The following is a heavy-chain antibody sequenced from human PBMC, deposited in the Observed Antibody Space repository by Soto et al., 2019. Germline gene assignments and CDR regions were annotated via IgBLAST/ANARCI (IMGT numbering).Heavy chain of an antibody. Sequence: SVKVSCKASGGTFSSYAISWVRQAPGQGLEWMGGIIPIFGTANYAQKFQGRVTITADESTSTAYMELSSLRSEDTAVYYCARVKGGSSSPTYYYYYGMDVWGQGTTVTVSS. CDR1: GGTFSSYA. D-gene: IGHD6-6*01. CDR3: ARVKGGSSSPTYYYYYGMDV. CDR2: IIPIFGTA. J-gene: IGHJ6*02. V-gene: IGHV1-69*13.